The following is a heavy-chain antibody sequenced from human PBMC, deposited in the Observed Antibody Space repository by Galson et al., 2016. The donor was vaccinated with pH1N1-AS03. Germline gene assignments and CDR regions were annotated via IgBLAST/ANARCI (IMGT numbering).Heavy chain of an antibody. J-gene: IGHJ6*03. CDR2: INQDENEK. D-gene: IGHD2-21*02. Sequence: SLRLSCAASGFTFKSYWMSWVRQAPGKGLEWVANINQDENEKYCVDSAKGRFTISRDNAKNSLYLEMNSLRAEDTALYYCARESTGTEHIVVVTGRYGYYHMDVWGKGTTVTVSS. CDR1: GFTFKSYW. CDR3: ARESTGTEHIVVVTGRYGYYHMDV. V-gene: IGHV3-7*03.